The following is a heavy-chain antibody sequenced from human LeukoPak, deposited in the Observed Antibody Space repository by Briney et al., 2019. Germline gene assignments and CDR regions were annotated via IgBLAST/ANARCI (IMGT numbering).Heavy chain of an antibody. Sequence: SETLSLTCTVSDSSIRRYYWSWIRQAPGKGLEWIGSTHYTEGSTFNPSLKSRVTFSTDTSKNQFFLQLTSVTAADTAIYYCARRYQYGKSGHYYDDFWDQGTLVTVSS. J-gene: IGHJ4*02. CDR3: ARRYQYGKSGHYYDDF. CDR1: DSSIRRYY. CDR2: THYTEGS. V-gene: IGHV4-59*08. D-gene: IGHD2/OR15-2a*01.